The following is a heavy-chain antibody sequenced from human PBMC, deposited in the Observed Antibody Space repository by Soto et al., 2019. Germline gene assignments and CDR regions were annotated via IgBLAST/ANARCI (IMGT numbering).Heavy chain of an antibody. D-gene: IGHD3-10*01. CDR1: GGSISSGGYS. V-gene: IGHV4-30-2*01. CDR2: IYHSGST. CDR3: GRGVRGYYYYYYGMDV. J-gene: IGHJ6*02. Sequence: QLQLQESGSGLVKPSQTLSLTCAVSGGSISSGGYSWSWIRQPPGKGLEWIGYIYHSGSTYYNPRLTTRVTISVDRSKNQFSLKLSSVTAADTAVYYCGRGVRGYYYYYYGMDVWGQGTTVTVSS.